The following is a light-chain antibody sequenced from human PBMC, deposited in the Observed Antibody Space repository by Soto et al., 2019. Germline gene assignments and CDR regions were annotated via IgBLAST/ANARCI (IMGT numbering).Light chain of an antibody. Sequence: VVLTQSPATLSLSPGERATLSCRASQSVSNNYLAWYQQKPGQAPRLLIYGASNRATGIPDRFSGSGSGTDFTLTISRLEPEDFAVYYCQQYNNWPLTFGGGTKVDIK. J-gene: IGKJ4*01. CDR3: QQYNNWPLT. CDR1: QSVSNNY. V-gene: IGKV3-20*01. CDR2: GAS.